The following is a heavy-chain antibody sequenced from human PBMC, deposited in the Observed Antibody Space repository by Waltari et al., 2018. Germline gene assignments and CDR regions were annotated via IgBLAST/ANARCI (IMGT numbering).Heavy chain of an antibody. D-gene: IGHD6-13*01. CDR2: IKQEGSEK. CDR1: GLSFSNYW. V-gene: IGHV3-7*01. CDR3: TRGGRDSSWYWRD. J-gene: IGHJ4*02. Sequence: EVQLVESGGGLAQPGGSLRLSCAASGLSFSNYWMTWVRQASGKGPEGVANIKQEGSEKYYMDSVKGRFTSSRDNAKNSLYLQMNNLRVEDTAVYYCTRGGRDSSWYWRDWGQGTLVTVSS.